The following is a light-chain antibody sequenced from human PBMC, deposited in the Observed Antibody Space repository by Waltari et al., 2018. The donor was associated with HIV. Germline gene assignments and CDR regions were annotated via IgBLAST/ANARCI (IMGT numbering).Light chain of an antibody. Sequence: DIQMTQSPSSLSASVGDRVTITCRASQSISSYLNWYQQKPGKAPKLLIYGASSLQSGVPSRFSGRGSGTDFTLTISSLQPEDFATYYCQQSYSTLYTFGQGTKLEI. CDR3: QQSYSTLYT. J-gene: IGKJ2*01. V-gene: IGKV1-39*01. CDR1: QSISSY. CDR2: GAS.